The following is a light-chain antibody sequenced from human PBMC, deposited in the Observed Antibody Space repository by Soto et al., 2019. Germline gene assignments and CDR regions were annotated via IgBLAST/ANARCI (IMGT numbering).Light chain of an antibody. Sequence: EIVFTESPATLSSFPGDRVTLSCRASQYINTRLAWYQHRPGQAPRLLIYDTSIRATGIPARFSASGTGTDFTLTISDVQPEDFAVYYCHQRQSWPRTFGQGTKVDIK. CDR1: QYINTR. CDR3: HQRQSWPRT. J-gene: IGKJ1*01. CDR2: DTS. V-gene: IGKV3-11*01.